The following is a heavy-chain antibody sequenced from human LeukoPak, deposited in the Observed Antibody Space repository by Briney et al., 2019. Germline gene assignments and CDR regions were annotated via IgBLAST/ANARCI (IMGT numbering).Heavy chain of an antibody. V-gene: IGHV3-48*02. CDR1: GFTFSTYS. CDR2: ISLSSTII. D-gene: IGHD1-26*01. CDR3: ARGAGALDY. Sequence: PGGSLRLSCAASGFTFSTYSMNWVRQAPGKGLEWLSCISLSSTIIYYANSVKGRFTISRDNAKNTLYLQMNSLGDEDTAVYYCARGAGALDYWGQGILVTVSS. J-gene: IGHJ4*02.